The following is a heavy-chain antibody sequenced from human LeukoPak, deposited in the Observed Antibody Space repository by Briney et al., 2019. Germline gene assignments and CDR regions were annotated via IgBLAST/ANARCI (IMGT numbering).Heavy chain of an antibody. CDR1: GYTFTSFG. Sequence: ASVKVSCKASGYTFTSFGIRWVRQAPGQGLEWMGWINPNSGGTNYAQKFQGRVTMTRDTSISTAYMELSRLRSDDTAVYYCATSLGYCSGGSCIYDYWGQGTLVTVSS. J-gene: IGHJ4*02. D-gene: IGHD2-15*01. V-gene: IGHV1-2*02. CDR3: ATSLGYCSGGSCIYDY. CDR2: INPNSGGT.